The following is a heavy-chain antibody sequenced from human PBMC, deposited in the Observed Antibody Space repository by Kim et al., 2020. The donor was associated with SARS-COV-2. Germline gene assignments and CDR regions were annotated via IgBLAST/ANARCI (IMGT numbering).Heavy chain of an antibody. V-gene: IGHV4-4*07. CDR2: ICPSENT. D-gene: IGHD1-1*01. Sequence: SETLSLTCTVSGGSISSYCWSWIRQPAGKGLEWIGRICPSENTNYNPSLKSRVTISADTSKNQFSLKLNSVTAADTAVYYCARGLGDGYKWNYWGQGTLVTVSS. J-gene: IGHJ4*02. CDR1: GGSISSYC. CDR3: ARGLGDGYKWNY.